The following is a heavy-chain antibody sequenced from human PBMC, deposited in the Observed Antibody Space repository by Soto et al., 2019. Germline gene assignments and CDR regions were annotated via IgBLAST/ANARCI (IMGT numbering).Heavy chain of an antibody. CDR2: IYHSGST. V-gene: IGHV4-38-2*01. D-gene: IGHD2-2*01. Sequence: PSETLSLTCVVSGYSISSGYYWGWIRQPPGEGLEWIGFIYHSGSTFYNPSLKSRVTMSVDTSKNQFSLKVNSVTAADTAVYYCARASRDCSGLSCAWGGADYWGQGTLVTVSS. CDR1: GYSISSGYY. J-gene: IGHJ4*02. CDR3: ARASRDCSGLSCAWGGADY.